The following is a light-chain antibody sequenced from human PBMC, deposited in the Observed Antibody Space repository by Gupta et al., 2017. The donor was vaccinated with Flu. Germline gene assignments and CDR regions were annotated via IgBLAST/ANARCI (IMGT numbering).Light chain of an antibody. CDR3: LHDYNYPLT. CDR2: NVS. CDR1: QDIRNT. J-gene: IGKJ4*01. V-gene: IGKV1-6*01. Sequence: AIQLTQSPSSLSASVGDRVTITCRASQDIRNTLGWYQQKPGKAPKLLMYNVSTLQSGVPSRFSGSGSGTDFTLTISSLQPEDLATYYCLHDYNYPLTFGGGTKVEIK.